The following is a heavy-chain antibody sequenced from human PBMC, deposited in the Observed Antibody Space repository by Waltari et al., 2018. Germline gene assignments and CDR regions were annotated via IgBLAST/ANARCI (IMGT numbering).Heavy chain of an antibody. V-gene: IGHV4-34*01. D-gene: IGHD3-9*01. CDR3: ARGIPANYDILTGTAYFDY. Sequence: QVQLQQWGAGLLKPSETLSLTCAVYGGSFSGYYWSWIRQPPGKGLEWIGEINHSGSTNTKPSLKGRVTRSVDTSKNQFSLKLSSVTAADTAVYYCARGIPANYDILTGTAYFDYWGQGTLVTVSS. CDR2: INHSGST. J-gene: IGHJ4*02. CDR1: GGSFSGYY.